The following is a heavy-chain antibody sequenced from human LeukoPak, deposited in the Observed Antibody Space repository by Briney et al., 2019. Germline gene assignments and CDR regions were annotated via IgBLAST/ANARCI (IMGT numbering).Heavy chain of an antibody. CDR2: IIGSGGST. CDR1: GFTFSSYA. D-gene: IGHD6-13*01. V-gene: IGHV3-23*01. CDR3: AKPQLVSPFYYYGMDV. Sequence: GGSLRLSCAASGFTFSSYAMSWVRQAPGKGLEWVSAIIGSGGSTYYADSVKGRFTISRDNSKNTLYLQMNSLRAEDTAVYYCAKPQLVSPFYYYGMDVWGQGTTVTVSS. J-gene: IGHJ6*02.